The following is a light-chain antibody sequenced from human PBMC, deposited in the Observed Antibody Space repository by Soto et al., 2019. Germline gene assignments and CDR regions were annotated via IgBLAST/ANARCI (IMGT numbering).Light chain of an antibody. Sequence: DIQMTQSPSSLSASVGDRVTITCRASQSISSNLNWYQQKPGKAPKLLIYAASNLQSGVPSTFSGSGSGTDFTLTISSLQSEDFAIYYCQHYDNWPITFGQGTRLEIK. CDR3: QHYDNWPIT. J-gene: IGKJ5*01. V-gene: IGKV1-39*01. CDR2: AAS. CDR1: QSISSN.